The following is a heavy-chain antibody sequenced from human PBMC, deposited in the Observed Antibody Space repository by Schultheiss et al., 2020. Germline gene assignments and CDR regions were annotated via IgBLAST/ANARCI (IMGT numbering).Heavy chain of an antibody. CDR2: IYYSGST. D-gene: IGHD6-19*01. Sequence: SQTLSLTCTVSGGSISSGGYYWSWIRQHPGKGLEWIGYIYYSGSTYYNPSLKSRVTISVDTSKNQFSLKLSSVTAADTAVYYCARGRTDSSGWSKYYFDYWGKGTLVTVSS. J-gene: IGHJ4*02. CDR3: ARGRTDSSGWSKYYFDY. V-gene: IGHV4-31*03. CDR1: GGSISSGGYY.